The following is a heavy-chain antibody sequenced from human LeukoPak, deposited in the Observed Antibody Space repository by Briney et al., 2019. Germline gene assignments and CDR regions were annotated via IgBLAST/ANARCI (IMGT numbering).Heavy chain of an antibody. V-gene: IGHV1-2*02. D-gene: IGHD6-6*01. CDR3: ARDLGSIAAWPGAYFFDY. J-gene: IGHJ4*02. Sequence: ASVKVSCKASGYTFTGYYMHWVRQAPGQRLEWMGWINPNSGGTNYAQKFQGRVTMTRDTSISTAYMELSRLRSDDTDVYYWARDLGSIAAWPGAYFFDYWGQGTLVTVSS. CDR2: INPNSGGT. CDR1: GYTFTGYY.